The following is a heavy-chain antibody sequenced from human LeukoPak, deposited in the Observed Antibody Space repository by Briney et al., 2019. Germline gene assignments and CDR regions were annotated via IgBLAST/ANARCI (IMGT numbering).Heavy chain of an antibody. D-gene: IGHD6-13*01. CDR1: GFTFSSYG. Sequence: GGSLRLSCAASGFTFSSYGMHWVRQAPGKGLEWVAVIWYDGSNKYYADSVKGRFTISRDNSKNTLYLQMNSLRAEDTAVYYCAGFRIAAAVGLGYYYYGMDVWGQGTTVTVSS. CDR2: IWYDGSNK. CDR3: AGFRIAAAVGLGYYYYGMDV. J-gene: IGHJ6*02. V-gene: IGHV3-30*02.